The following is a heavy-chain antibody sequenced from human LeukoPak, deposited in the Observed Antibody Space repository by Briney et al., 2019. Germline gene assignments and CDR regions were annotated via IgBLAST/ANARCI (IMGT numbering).Heavy chain of an antibody. V-gene: IGHV3-30*18. Sequence: GGSLRLSCAASGFTFSSYGMHWVRQAPGKGLEWVAVISYDGSNKYYADSVKGRFTISRDNSKNTLYLQVNSLRAEDTAVYYCAKGPKRWLQENLDYWGQGTLVTVSS. CDR3: AKGPKRWLQENLDY. J-gene: IGHJ4*02. D-gene: IGHD5-24*01. CDR2: ISYDGSNK. CDR1: GFTFSSYG.